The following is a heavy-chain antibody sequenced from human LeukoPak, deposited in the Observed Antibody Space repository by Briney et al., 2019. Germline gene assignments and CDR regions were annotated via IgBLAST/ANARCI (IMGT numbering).Heavy chain of an antibody. D-gene: IGHD6-19*01. Sequence: GGSLRLSCAASGFTFDDYAMHWVRQAPGKGLEWVSLISWDGGSTYYADSVKGRFTISRDNSKNSLYLQMNSLRAEDTALYYCAKDNKAVAGTSYFDYWGQGTLVTVSS. CDR2: ISWDGGST. V-gene: IGHV3-43D*03. CDR1: GFTFDDYA. J-gene: IGHJ4*02. CDR3: AKDNKAVAGTSYFDY.